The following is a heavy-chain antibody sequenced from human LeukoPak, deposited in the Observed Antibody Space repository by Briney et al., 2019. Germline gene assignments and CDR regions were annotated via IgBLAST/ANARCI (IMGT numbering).Heavy chain of an antibody. CDR3: ASSIAAAPRAYYYGMDV. D-gene: IGHD6-13*01. Sequence: SVKVSCKASGGTFSSYAISWVRQAPGQGLEWMGRIIPILGIANYAQKFQGRVTITAEKSTSTAYMELSSLRSEDTAVYYCASSIAAAPRAYYYGMDVWGQGTTVTVSS. CDR2: IIPILGIA. J-gene: IGHJ6*02. CDR1: GGTFSSYA. V-gene: IGHV1-69*04.